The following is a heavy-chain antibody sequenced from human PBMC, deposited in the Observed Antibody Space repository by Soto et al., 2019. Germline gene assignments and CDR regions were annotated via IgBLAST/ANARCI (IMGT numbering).Heavy chain of an antibody. J-gene: IGHJ6*02. CDR1: GFTFSSYA. CDR3: ASSPRGLAGGMDV. CDR2: ISYDGSNK. Sequence: PGGSLRLSCAASGFTFSSYAMHWVRQAPGKGLEWVAVISYDGSNKYYADSVKGRFTISRDNSKNTLYLQMNSLRAEDTAVYYCASSPRGLAGGMDVWGQGTTVTVSS. D-gene: IGHD3-9*01. V-gene: IGHV3-30-3*01.